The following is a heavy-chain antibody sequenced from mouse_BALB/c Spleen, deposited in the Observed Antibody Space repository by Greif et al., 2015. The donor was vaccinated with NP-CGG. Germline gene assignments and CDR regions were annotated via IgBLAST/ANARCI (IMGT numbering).Heavy chain of an antibody. V-gene: IGHV1-82*01. Sequence: QVQLQQSGPELVKPGASVKISCKASGYAFSSSWMNWVKQRPGQGLEWIGRIYPGEGDTNYNGKFKGKATLTADKSSSPAYMQLSSLTSVDSAVYFGARRGYYYAMDYWGQGTSVTVSS. D-gene: IGHD2-2*01. J-gene: IGHJ4*01. CDR3: ARRGYYYAMDY. CDR1: GYAFSSSW. CDR2: IYPGEGDT.